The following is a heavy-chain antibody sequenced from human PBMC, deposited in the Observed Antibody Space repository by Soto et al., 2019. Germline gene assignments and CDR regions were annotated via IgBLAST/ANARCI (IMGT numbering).Heavy chain of an antibody. Sequence: QVQLVQSGAEVKKPGASVKVYCKASGYTFTSYDINWVRQATGQGPEWMGWMNPDSGRTGYARQFRDRSSMTRNTSISTAYMELTILRSDDTAISSGRVRYSSSKYIDPWGRGTLVTVSS. CDR1: GYTFTSYD. CDR3: RVRYSSSKYIDP. V-gene: IGHV1-8*01. J-gene: IGHJ5*02. CDR2: MNPDSGRT. D-gene: IGHD6-6*01.